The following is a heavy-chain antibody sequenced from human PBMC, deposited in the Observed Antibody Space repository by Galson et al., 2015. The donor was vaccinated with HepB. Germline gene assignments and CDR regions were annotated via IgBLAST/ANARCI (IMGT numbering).Heavy chain of an antibody. V-gene: IGHV3-21*01. J-gene: IGHJ6*02. CDR2: INSSSSYI. CDR1: GFTFSSYS. D-gene: IGHD4-17*01. Sequence: SLRLSCAASGFTFSSYSMNWVCQAPGKGLEWVSSINSSSSYIYYADSVKGRFTISRDNAKNSLYLQMNSLRAEDTAVYYCARDSSYGDYYYYGMDVWGQGTTVTVSS. CDR3: ARDSSYGDYYYYGMDV.